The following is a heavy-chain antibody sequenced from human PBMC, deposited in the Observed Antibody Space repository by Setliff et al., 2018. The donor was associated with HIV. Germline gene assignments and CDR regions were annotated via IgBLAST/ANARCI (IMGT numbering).Heavy chain of an antibody. D-gene: IGHD6-13*01. CDR3: ARGEQRLVQMGYYLDT. CDR1: GGSVTTYG. J-gene: IGHJ5*02. CDR2: VIPLLSTT. V-gene: IGHV1-69*13. Sequence: SVKVSCKASGGSVTTYGITWVRQAPGQGLEWMGEVIPLLSTTNYGQKFQGRVTITADESTKTVYMELSSLTSEDTAVYYCARGEQRLVQMGYYLDTWGQGTLVTVSS.